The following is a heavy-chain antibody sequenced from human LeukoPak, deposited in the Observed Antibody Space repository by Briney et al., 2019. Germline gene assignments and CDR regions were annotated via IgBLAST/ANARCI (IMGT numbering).Heavy chain of an antibody. V-gene: IGHV1-3*04. D-gene: IGHD4/OR15-4a*01. Sequence: ASVKVSCKTSGYTFANYGMHWVRQAPRQSLEWMGWINTGNGNMKSSQKFQGRVTLTRDTSASTAYMELNGLNFEDTAVYYWARIPLSGARGLYRPHWGQGTLVAVSS. J-gene: IGHJ1*01. CDR3: ARIPLSGARGLYRPH. CDR1: GYTFANYG. CDR2: INTGNGNM.